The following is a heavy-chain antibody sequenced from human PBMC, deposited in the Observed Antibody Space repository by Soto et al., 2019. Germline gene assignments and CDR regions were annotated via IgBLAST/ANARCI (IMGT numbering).Heavy chain of an antibody. D-gene: IGHD6-19*01. Sequence: WSLRLSCAGSGFTFSGYWMTWVRQPPGKGLEWVASVNQDGTQKFYVDSVKGRFTISRDNAKNSLFLQMISLRAEDTAVYYCARWESSDWYLGIWGQGTLVTVSS. J-gene: IGHJ4*02. CDR1: GFTFSGYW. CDR2: VNQDGTQK. CDR3: ARWESSDWYLGI. V-gene: IGHV3-7*03.